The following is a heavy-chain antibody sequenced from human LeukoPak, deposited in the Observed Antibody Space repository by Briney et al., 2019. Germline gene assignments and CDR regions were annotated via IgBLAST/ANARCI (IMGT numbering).Heavy chain of an antibody. J-gene: IGHJ4*02. CDR2: IYYSGST. D-gene: IGHD6-13*01. V-gene: IGHV4-59*01. Sequence: SETLSLTCTVSGGSISSYYWSWIRQPPGKGLEWIGYIYYSGSTNYNPSLKSRVTISVDTSKNQFFLKLSSVTAADTAVYYCARGAGYSTYYFDYWGQGTPVTVSS. CDR1: GGSISSYY. CDR3: ARGAGYSTYYFDY.